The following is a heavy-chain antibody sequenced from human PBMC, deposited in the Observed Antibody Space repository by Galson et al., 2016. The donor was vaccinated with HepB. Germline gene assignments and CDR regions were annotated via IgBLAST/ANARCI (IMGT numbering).Heavy chain of an antibody. J-gene: IGHJ4*02. Sequence: SLRLSCAASGFTFSSYGMHWVRQAPGKGLEWVSVISYDGTKRYYAASVKGRFTISRDNSKNTLFLQMNSLRAEDTAVYYCAKDYTLYLTTVTQITDHWGQGTLVTVSS. CDR3: AKDYTLYLTTVTQITDH. D-gene: IGHD4-11*01. CDR2: ISYDGTKR. V-gene: IGHV3-30*18. CDR1: GFTFSSYG.